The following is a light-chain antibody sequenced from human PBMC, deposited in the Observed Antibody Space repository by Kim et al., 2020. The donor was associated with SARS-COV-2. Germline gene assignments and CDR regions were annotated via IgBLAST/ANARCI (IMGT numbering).Light chain of an antibody. V-gene: IGLV3-1*01. Sequence: SPGETASITCSGDKLGEKDACWYKQKPGQSPVLVIYQDSKRPSGIPERFSGSNSGNTATLTISGTQAMDEADYYCQAWDSSTAWVFGGGTQLTVL. CDR2: QDS. J-gene: IGLJ3*02. CDR3: QAWDSSTAWV. CDR1: KLGEKD.